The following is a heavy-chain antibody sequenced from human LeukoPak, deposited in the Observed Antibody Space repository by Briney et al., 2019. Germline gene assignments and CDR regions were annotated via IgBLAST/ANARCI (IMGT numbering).Heavy chain of an antibody. D-gene: IGHD3-10*02. CDR2: ISWDGSHT. J-gene: IGHJ6*04. CDR3: AELGITMIGGV. Sequence: GGSLRLSCAASGFTFDDYAMHWVRQAPGKGLEWVSLISWDGSHTYYTDSVKGRFTISRDNAKNSLYLQMNSLRAEDTAVYYCAELGITMIGGVWGKGTTVTISS. V-gene: IGHV3-43D*03. CDR1: GFTFDDYA.